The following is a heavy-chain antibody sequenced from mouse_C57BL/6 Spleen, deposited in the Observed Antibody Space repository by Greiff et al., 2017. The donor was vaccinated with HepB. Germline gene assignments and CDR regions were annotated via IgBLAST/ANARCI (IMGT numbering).Heavy chain of an antibody. V-gene: IGHV5-4*01. CDR3: ARDRGQLRLEGGFAY. CDR2: ISDGGSYT. Sequence: DVHLVEPGAGLVKPGGSLKLSCAASGYTFSSYAMSWVRQTPEKRLEWVATISDGGSYTYYPDNVKGRFTISRDNAKDNLYLQLSHLKSEDTAMYYCARDRGQLRLEGGFAYWGQGTLVTVSA. CDR1: GYTFSSYA. J-gene: IGHJ3*01. D-gene: IGHD3-2*02.